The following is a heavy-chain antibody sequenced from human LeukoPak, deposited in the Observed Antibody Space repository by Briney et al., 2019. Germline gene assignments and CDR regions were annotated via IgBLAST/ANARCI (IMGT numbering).Heavy chain of an antibody. Sequence: GGSLRLSCAASGFTLSNFGMHWVRQAPGKGLEWVAFLRYDGSDKYYADSVKGQFTISRDTSKNTLYLQMGSLTPEDTAVYYCAKDLIRDVWFGESWGQGTLVTVSS. CDR1: GFTLSNFG. J-gene: IGHJ5*02. V-gene: IGHV3-30*02. CDR2: LRYDGSDK. CDR3: AKDLIRDVWFGES. D-gene: IGHD3-10*01.